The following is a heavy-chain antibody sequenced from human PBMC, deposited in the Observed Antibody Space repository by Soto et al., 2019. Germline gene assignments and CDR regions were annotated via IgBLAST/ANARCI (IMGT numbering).Heavy chain of an antibody. V-gene: IGHV4-4*02. CDR2: IYHSGST. CDR3: ARGGDYDILTGSLSYFDY. Sequence: SETLSLTCAVSGGSISSSNWWSWVRQPPGKGLEWIGEIYHSGSTNYNPSLKSRVTISVDKSKNQFSLKLSSVTAADTAVYYCARGGDYDILTGSLSYFDYWGQGTLVTVSS. J-gene: IGHJ4*02. D-gene: IGHD3-9*01. CDR1: GGSISSSNW.